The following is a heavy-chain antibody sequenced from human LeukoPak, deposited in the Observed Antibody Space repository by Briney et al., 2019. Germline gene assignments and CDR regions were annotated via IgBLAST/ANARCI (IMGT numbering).Heavy chain of an antibody. CDR3: AKGRRYSYGSDTYYFDY. CDR1: GFTFSSYE. V-gene: IGHV3-48*03. D-gene: IGHD5-18*01. Sequence: GGSLRLSCAASGFTFSSYEMNWVRQAPGKGLEWVSYISSSGSTIYYADSVKGRFTISRDNAKNSLYLQMNSLRAEDTAVYYCAKGRRYSYGSDTYYFDYWGQGTLVTVSS. J-gene: IGHJ4*02. CDR2: ISSSGSTI.